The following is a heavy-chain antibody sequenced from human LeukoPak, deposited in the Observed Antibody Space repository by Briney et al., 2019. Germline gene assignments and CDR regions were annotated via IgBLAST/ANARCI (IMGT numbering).Heavy chain of an antibody. V-gene: IGHV4-59*12. CDR1: GGSISSYY. J-gene: IGHJ6*03. CDR3: ARDPLCSSTSCPYYYYYMDV. CDR2: IYYSGST. Sequence: ETLSLTCTVSGGSISSYYWSWIRQPPGKGLEWIGYIYYSGSTSYNPSLKSRVTISVDTSKNQFSLKLSSVTAADTAVYYCARDPLCSSTSCPYYYYYMDVWGKGTTVTVSS. D-gene: IGHD2-2*01.